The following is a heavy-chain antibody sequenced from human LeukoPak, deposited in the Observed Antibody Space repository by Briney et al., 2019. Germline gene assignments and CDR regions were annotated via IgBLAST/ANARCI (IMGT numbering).Heavy chain of an antibody. CDR1: GGSISSNSYY. D-gene: IGHD4-11*01. J-gene: IGHJ6*03. CDR2: IYTSGST. CDR3: ARDSIHMDV. Sequence: SETLSLTCAVSGGSISSNSYYWGWIRQPPGKGLEWIGRIYTSGSTNYNPSLKSRVTMSVDTSKNQFSLKLSSVTAADTAVYYCARDSIHMDVWGKGTTVTISS. V-gene: IGHV4-39*07.